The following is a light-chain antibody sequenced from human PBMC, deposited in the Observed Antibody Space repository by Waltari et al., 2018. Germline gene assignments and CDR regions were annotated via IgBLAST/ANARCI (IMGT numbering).Light chain of an antibody. CDR3: AAWDDSLNGVV. CDR2: SNN. V-gene: IGLV1-44*01. J-gene: IGLJ2*01. Sequence: QSVLTKPPSASGTPGQRVTISCSGSSSNTGSNTVNWYQPLPGTAPTLLIYSNNQRPSGVPDRFSGSKSGTSASLAISGLQSEDEADYYCAAWDDSLNGVVFGGGTKLTVL. CDR1: SSNTGSNT.